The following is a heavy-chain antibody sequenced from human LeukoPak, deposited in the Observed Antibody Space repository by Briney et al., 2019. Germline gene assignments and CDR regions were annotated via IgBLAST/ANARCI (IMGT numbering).Heavy chain of an antibody. J-gene: IGHJ4*02. CDR3: ARGSGNYYFDH. CDR1: GFTFSSYW. CDR2: VSPDERTT. Sequence: GGSLRLSCAASGFTFSSYWMDWVRQVPGQGLVWVLGVSPDERTTRYADSVRGRFTISRDNAKNTLYLQMSSLRVGDTAVYYCARGSGNYYFDHWGQGTLVTVSS. D-gene: IGHD1-26*01. V-gene: IGHV3-74*01.